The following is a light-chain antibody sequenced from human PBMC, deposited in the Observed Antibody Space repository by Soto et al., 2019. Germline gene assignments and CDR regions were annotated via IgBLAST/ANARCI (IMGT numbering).Light chain of an antibody. CDR2: HVS. Sequence: QSALTQPPSASGSPGQPVTISCTGAGTDVGQYNYVSWYQQHPGKAPKLLIHHVSRRPSGVPARFSGSKSGNTASLTVSGLQTEDEADYYCSSYGGFNNVLFGGGTQLTVL. V-gene: IGLV2-8*01. CDR3: SSYGGFNNVL. J-gene: IGLJ2*01. CDR1: GTDVGQYNY.